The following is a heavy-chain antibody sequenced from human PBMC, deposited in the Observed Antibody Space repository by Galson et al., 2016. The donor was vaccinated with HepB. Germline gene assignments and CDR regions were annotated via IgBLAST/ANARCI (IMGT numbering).Heavy chain of an antibody. J-gene: IGHJ5*02. CDR1: GFSLSATAVG. D-gene: IGHD5-24*01. CDR3: AHTAGWPPNH. Sequence: PALVKPTQTLTLTCTFSGFSLSATAVGVDWIRQPPGKAPEWLALIYWDDTKLYSPSLQSRLTITKDTSKNQVVLTLTNVGTVDTATYYCAHTAGWPPNHWGQGTQVTISS. CDR2: IYWDDTK. V-gene: IGHV2-5*02.